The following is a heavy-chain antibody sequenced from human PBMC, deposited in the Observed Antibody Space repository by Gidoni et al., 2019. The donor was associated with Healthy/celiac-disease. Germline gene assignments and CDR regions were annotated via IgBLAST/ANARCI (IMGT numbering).Heavy chain of an antibody. CDR1: GGSISSYY. D-gene: IGHD4-17*01. CDR2: IYYSGST. CDR3: ARLPHYGDGGDY. V-gene: IGHV4-59*01. J-gene: IGHJ4*02. Sequence: QVQLQESGPGLVQPSETLSLTCTVSGGSISSYYWSWIRQPPGKGLEWIGYIYYSGSTNYNPSLKSRVTISVDTSKNQFSLKLSSVTAADTAVYYCARLPHYGDGGDYWGQGTLVTVSS.